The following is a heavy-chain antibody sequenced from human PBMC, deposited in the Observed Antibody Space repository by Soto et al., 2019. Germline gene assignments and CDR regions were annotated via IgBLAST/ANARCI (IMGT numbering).Heavy chain of an antibody. V-gene: IGHV3-13*01. CDR1: GFSFSSYD. Sequence: EVQLVESGGGLVQTGGSLRLSCEGSGFSFSSYDMHWVRQAAGKRLEWVAAIGADGDTYYSDSVKGRLTISRENTKNSLYLQMNSLRTGDTGVYHCAKARIYYDYGMDVWGQGTMVTVSS. J-gene: IGHJ6*02. CDR3: AKARIYYDYGMDV. CDR2: IGADGDT.